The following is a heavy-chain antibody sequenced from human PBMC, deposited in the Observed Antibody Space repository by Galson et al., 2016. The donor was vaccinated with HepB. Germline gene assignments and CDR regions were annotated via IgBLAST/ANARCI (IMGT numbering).Heavy chain of an antibody. CDR2: ISNDERNI. CDR1: GFTFSSYG. D-gene: IGHD6-13*01. J-gene: IGHJ5*01. CDR3: ARESYSSSWFDY. Sequence: SLRLSCAASGFTFSSYGMHWVRQVPGKWPEWVALISNDERNIYYADSVKGRFIISRDNAKNSLYLHMNSLRVEDTAVYFCARESYSSSWFDYWGQGTLVTVSS. V-gene: IGHV3-30*03.